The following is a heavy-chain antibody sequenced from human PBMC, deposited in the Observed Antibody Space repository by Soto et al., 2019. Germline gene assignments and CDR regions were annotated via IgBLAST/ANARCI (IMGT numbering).Heavy chain of an antibody. CDR1: GFTFSSYS. CDR3: AGLAAAGYFDY. J-gene: IGHJ4*02. V-gene: IGHV3-48*02. D-gene: IGHD6-13*01. Sequence: GGSLRLSCAASGFTFSSYSMNWVRQAPGKGLEWVSYISSSSSTIYYADSVKGRFTISRDNAKNPLYLQMNSLRDEDTAVYYCAGLAAAGYFDYWAREPWSPSPQ. CDR2: ISSSSSTI.